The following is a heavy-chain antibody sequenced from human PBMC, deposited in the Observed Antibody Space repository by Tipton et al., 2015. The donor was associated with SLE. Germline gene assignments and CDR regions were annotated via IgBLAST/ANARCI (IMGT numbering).Heavy chain of an antibody. CDR1: GFTVSSNY. CDR3: ARVRRAYSSSWYDAFDI. D-gene: IGHD6-13*01. Sequence: SLRLSCAASGFTVSSNYMSWVRQAPGKGLEWVSLIYSGGSTYYADSVKGRFTISRDNAKNSLYLQMNSLRAEDTAVYYCARVRRAYSSSWYDAFDIWGQGTMVTVSS. CDR2: IYSGGST. J-gene: IGHJ3*02. V-gene: IGHV3-66*01.